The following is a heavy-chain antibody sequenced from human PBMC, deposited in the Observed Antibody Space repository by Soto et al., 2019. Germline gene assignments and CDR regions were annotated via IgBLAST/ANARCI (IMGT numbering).Heavy chain of an antibody. Sequence: SETLSLTCTVSGGSISSSSYYWGWIRQPPGKGLEWIGSIYYSGSTYYNPSLKSRVTISVDTSKNQFSLKLSSVTAADTAVYYCARHYYGSGKSGMDVWGQGTTVTVSS. CDR3: ARHYYGSGKSGMDV. D-gene: IGHD3-10*01. J-gene: IGHJ6*02. CDR2: IYYSGST. CDR1: GGSISSSSYY. V-gene: IGHV4-39*01.